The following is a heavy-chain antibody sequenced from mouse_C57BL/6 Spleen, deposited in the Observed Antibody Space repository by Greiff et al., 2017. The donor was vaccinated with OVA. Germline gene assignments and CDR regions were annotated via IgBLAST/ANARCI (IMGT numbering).Heavy chain of an antibody. CDR3: ALTTYYFDY. CDR2: INPNNGGT. J-gene: IGHJ2*01. Sequence: EVQLQQSGPELVKPGASVKISCKASGYTFTDYYMNWVKQSHGKSLEWIGDINPNNGGTSYNQKFKGKATLTVDKSSSTAYMELRSLTSEDSAVYYCALTTYYFDYWGQGTTLTVSS. CDR1: GYTFTDYY. V-gene: IGHV1-26*01.